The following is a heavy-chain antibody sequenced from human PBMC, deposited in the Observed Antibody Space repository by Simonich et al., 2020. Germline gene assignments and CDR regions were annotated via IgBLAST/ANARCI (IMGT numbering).Heavy chain of an antibody. Sequence: QVQLVQSGAEVKKPGASVKVSCKASGYTFTGYYMHWVRQAPGQGLEWMEWINPTSGGTNYARKFQGRVTMTRDTSISTAYMELSRLRSDDTAVYYCARGGLGHWYFDLWGRGTLVTVSS. V-gene: IGHV1-2*02. CDR3: ARGGLGHWYFDL. CDR1: GYTFTGYY. CDR2: INPTSGGT. J-gene: IGHJ2*01. D-gene: IGHD6-25*01.